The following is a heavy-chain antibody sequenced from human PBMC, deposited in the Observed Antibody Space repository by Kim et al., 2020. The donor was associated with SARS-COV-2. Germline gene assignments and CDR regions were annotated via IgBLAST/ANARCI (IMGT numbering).Heavy chain of an antibody. J-gene: IGHJ6*02. D-gene: IGHD3-10*01. CDR2: INHSGST. V-gene: IGHV4-34*01. CDR3: ARAVGSGSLRKKHYYYYYGMDV. Sequence: SETLSLTCAVYGGSFSGYYWSWIRQPPGKGLEWIGEINHSGSTNYNPSLKSRVTISVDTSKNQFSLKLSSVTAADTAVYYCARAVGSGSLRKKHYYYYYGMDVWGQGTTVTVSS. CDR1: GGSFSGYY.